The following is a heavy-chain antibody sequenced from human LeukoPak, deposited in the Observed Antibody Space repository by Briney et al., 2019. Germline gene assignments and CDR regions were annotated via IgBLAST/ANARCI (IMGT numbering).Heavy chain of an antibody. V-gene: IGHV3-64D*06. CDR1: GFTFNNYA. CDR3: VKDLTGSGDY. J-gene: IGHJ4*02. D-gene: IGHD3-10*01. Sequence: GSLRLSCSASGFTFNNYAMHWVRQAPGKGLEYVSAITSDGGTTYYGDSVRGRFTISRDNSKNTVYLQMSSLRPEDTAVYYCVKDLTGSGDYWGQGTLVTVSS. CDR2: ITSDGGTT.